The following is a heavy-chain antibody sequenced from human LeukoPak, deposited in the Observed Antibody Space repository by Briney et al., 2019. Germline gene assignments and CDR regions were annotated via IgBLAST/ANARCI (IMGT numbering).Heavy chain of an antibody. CDR1: GFPFSSYE. CDR3: AKGDYDYVWGSYHSHAFDI. D-gene: IGHD3-16*02. J-gene: IGHJ3*02. Sequence: GGSLRLSCAASGFPFSSYEMNWVRQAPGKGLEGVSYISSSGSTIYYADSVKGRFTISRDNSKNTLYLQMNSLRAEDTAVYYCAKGDYDYVWGSYHSHAFDIWGQGTMVTVSS. CDR2: ISSSGSTI. V-gene: IGHV3-48*03.